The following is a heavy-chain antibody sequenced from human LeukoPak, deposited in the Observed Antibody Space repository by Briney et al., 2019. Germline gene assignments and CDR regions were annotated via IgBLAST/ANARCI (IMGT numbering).Heavy chain of an antibody. V-gene: IGHV5-51*01. D-gene: IGHD3-9*01. CDR2: IYPGDSDT. J-gene: IGHJ4*02. CDR3: ARLPGYDILAGHLLYYFDY. Sequence: GESLKIYCKGSGYSFTSYWIGWVRQMPGKGLEWMGIIYPGDSDTRYSPSFQGQVTISADKSISTAYLQWSSLKASHTAMYYCARLPGYDILAGHLLYYFDYWGQGTLVTVSS. CDR1: GYSFTSYW.